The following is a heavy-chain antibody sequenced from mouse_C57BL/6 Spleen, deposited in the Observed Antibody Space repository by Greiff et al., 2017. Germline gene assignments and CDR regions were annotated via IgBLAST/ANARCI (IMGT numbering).Heavy chain of an antibody. D-gene: IGHD1-1*01. CDR2: IYPGSGNT. CDR3: ASYGSSHWYFDV. J-gene: IGHJ1*03. CDR1: GYTFTDYY. Sequence: QVQLQQSGAELVRPGASVKLSCKASGYTFTDYYINWVKQRPGQGLEWIARIYPGSGNTYYNEKFKGKATLTAEKSSITAYLQLSSLTSEDSAVYFCASYGSSHWYFDVWGTGTTVTVSS. V-gene: IGHV1-76*01.